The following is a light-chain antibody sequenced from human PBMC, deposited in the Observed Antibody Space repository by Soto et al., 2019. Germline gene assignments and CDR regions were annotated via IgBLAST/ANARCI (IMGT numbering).Light chain of an antibody. V-gene: IGKV1-5*01. CDR2: DAS. CDR3: QQYNTYRT. Sequence: DIQVTQSPSTLSASVGDRVTITCRASQSISGWLAWYQQKPGKAPKLMIYDASSLESGVPSRFSGSGSGTEFTLTISSLQPADFATYYCQQYNTYRTFGQGTKVDIK. CDR1: QSISGW. J-gene: IGKJ1*01.